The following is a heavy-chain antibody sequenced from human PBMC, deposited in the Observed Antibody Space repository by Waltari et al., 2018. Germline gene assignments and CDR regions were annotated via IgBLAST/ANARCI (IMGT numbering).Heavy chain of an antibody. D-gene: IGHD1-26*01. V-gene: IGHV3-7*01. Sequence: EVQLVESGGGLVQPGGSLRLSCEASGFMFSSYWMSWVRQVPGKGLEFVANIKQDGSAKNHVDSVKGRFTISRDNARNIVYLQMNSLRDEDTAVYYCVKDEWEAYFEFWGQGTLVTVSS. CDR2: IKQDGSAK. CDR1: GFMFSSYW. CDR3: VKDEWEAYFEF. J-gene: IGHJ4*02.